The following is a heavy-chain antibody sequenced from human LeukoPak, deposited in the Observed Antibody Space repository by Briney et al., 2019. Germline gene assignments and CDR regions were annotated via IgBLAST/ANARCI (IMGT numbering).Heavy chain of an antibody. Sequence: PGGSLRLSCAASGFTFSSYSVNWVRQAPGKGLEWVSSISSSSSYIYYADSVKGRFIISRDNAKNSLYLQMNSLRAEDTAVYYCARGWDYYMDVWGKGTTVTISS. J-gene: IGHJ6*03. CDR2: ISSSSSYI. V-gene: IGHV3-21*01. CDR3: ARGWDYYMDV. CDR1: GFTFSSYS. D-gene: IGHD3-16*01.